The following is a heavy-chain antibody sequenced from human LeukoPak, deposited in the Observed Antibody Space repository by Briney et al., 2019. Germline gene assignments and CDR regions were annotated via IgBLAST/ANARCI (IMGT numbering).Heavy chain of an antibody. V-gene: IGHV3-48*01. D-gene: IGHD4-17*01. CDR1: GFTLSTYS. J-gene: IGHJ4*02. Sequence: GALRLSCAASGFTLSTYSMNWGRQAPGEGLGGVSYISTTTSAICYADSVKGRFTVSRDNAKSSLYLQMNSLRADDTAVYYCARAPYGERGGSDYWGQGTLVTVSS. CDR3: ARAPYGERGGSDY. CDR2: ISTTTSAI.